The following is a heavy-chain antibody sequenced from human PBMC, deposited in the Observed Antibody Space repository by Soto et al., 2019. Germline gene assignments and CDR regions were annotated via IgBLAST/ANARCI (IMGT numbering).Heavy chain of an antibody. CDR1: CGSINSYY. CDR2: NFYSGST. Sequence: SETLSLTCTVSCGSINSYYWSWIRQPPGKGLEWIGYNFYSGSTTYNPSLKSRVTISLDTSKNQFSLNLTSVTAADTAVYYCARGPNWGFGENDWFDPWGRGTLVTVSS. J-gene: IGHJ5*02. CDR3: ARGPNWGFGENDWFDP. D-gene: IGHD3-10*01. V-gene: IGHV4-59*01.